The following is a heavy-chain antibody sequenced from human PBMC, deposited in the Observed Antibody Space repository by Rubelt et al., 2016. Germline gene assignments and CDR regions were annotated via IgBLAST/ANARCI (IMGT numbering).Heavy chain of an antibody. Sequence: QVQLQQWGAGLLKPSETLSLTCAVYGGSFSGYYWRWIRQPPGKGLEWIGEINHSGSTNYNPSLKGRVTILVDTSKTQFSLQLSAVTAADTAVYYCARGRRGSSSWLGRDYYGMDVWGRGTTVTVSS. J-gene: IGHJ6*02. CDR2: INHSGST. CDR1: GGSFSGYY. CDR3: ARGRRGSSSWLGRDYYGMDV. D-gene: IGHD6-13*01. V-gene: IGHV4-34*01.